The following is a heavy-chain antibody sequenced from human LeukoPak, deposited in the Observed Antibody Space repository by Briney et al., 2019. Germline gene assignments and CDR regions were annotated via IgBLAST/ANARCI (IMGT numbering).Heavy chain of an antibody. Sequence: SETLSLTCTVSGGSISSGGYYWSWIRQPPGKGLEWIGEINHSGSTNYNPSLKSRVTISVDTSKNQFSLKLSSVTAADTAVYYCARVSIVVVVAATGQGFDPWGQGTLVTVSS. CDR1: GGSISSGGYY. V-gene: IGHV4-39*07. D-gene: IGHD2-15*01. CDR2: INHSGST. CDR3: ARVSIVVVVAATGQGFDP. J-gene: IGHJ5*02.